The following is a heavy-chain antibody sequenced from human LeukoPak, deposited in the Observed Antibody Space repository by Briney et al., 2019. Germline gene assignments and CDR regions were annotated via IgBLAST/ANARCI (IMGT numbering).Heavy chain of an antibody. J-gene: IGHJ5*02. CDR1: GFTFSSYA. V-gene: IGHV3-23*01. Sequence: GGSLRLSCAASGFTFSSYAMSWVRQAPGKGLEWVSAISGSGGSTYYADSVKGRFTISRDNSKNTLYLQMNSLRAEDTAVYYCAKDLGDDPEAVSNWFDPWGQGTLVTVSS. CDR3: AKDLGDDPEAVSNWFDP. CDR2: ISGSGGST. D-gene: IGHD1-1*01.